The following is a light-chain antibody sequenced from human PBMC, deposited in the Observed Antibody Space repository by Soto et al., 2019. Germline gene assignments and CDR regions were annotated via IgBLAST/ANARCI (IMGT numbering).Light chain of an antibody. CDR2: GAS. J-gene: IGKJ1*01. Sequence: EIVLTQSPCTLSLSPGERATLSCRASQSVSSSYLAWYQQKAGQAPRLLIYGASNRATGIPDRFSGGGSGAEYTLTISSLQSEDFAVYYCQQYDKWPRTFGQGTKVDI. CDR3: QQYDKWPRT. V-gene: IGKV3-20*01. CDR1: QSVSSSY.